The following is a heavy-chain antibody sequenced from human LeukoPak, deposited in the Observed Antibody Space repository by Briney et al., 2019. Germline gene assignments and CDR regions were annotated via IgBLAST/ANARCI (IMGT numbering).Heavy chain of an antibody. V-gene: IGHV3-48*04. Sequence: PGGSLRLSCAASGFTFSSYSMNWVRQAPGKGLEWVSYISSSSSTIYYADSVKGRFTISRDNAKNSLYLQMNSLRAEDTAVYYCARDVSRAAGPNYFDYWGQGSLVTVSS. CDR2: ISSSSSTI. D-gene: IGHD6-13*01. J-gene: IGHJ4*02. CDR3: ARDVSRAAGPNYFDY. CDR1: GFTFSSYS.